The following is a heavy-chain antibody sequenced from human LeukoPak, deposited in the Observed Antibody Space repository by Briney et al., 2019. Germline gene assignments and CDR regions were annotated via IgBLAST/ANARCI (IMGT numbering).Heavy chain of an antibody. CDR1: GFTFSSSA. CDR3: AKGGLGCSTTTCFDY. V-gene: IGHV3-23*01. CDR2: IGGSDGST. J-gene: IGHJ4*02. D-gene: IGHD2-2*01. Sequence: GSLRLSCAASGFTFSSSAMTWVRQAPGKGLEWVSSIGGSDGSTYYTDSVKGRFTISRDNSRFTLYLQMNSLRAEDTALYYCAKGGLGCSTTTCFDYWGPGTLVTVSS.